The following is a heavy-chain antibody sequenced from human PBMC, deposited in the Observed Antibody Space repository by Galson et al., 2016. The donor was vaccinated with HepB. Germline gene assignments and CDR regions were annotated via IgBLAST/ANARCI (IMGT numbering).Heavy chain of an antibody. CDR3: ANNWGWGFNY. D-gene: IGHD7-27*01. CDR1: GGSIGSGSW. V-gene: IGHV4-4*02. CDR2: TSDSGIP. J-gene: IGHJ4*02. Sequence: SETLSLTCAVSGGSIGSGSWWSWVRQPPGKGLVWIGETSDSGIPDYNPSLKSRVTVSVDKSKNQLSLKLTSVTAADTAIYYCANNWGWGFNYWGQGTLVAVPS.